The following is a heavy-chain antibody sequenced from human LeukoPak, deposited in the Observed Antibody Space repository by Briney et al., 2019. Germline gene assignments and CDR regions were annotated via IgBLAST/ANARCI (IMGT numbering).Heavy chain of an antibody. J-gene: IGHJ1*01. CDR1: GGSFSGYY. Sequence: SETLSLTCAVYGGSFSGYYWSWIRQPPGKGLEWIGEINHSGSTNYNPSLKSRVTISVDTSKNQFSLKLSSVTAADTAVYYCARHAKYYDILTGYYNRYFQHWGQGTLVTVSS. V-gene: IGHV4-34*01. D-gene: IGHD3-9*01. CDR2: INHSGST. CDR3: ARHAKYYDILTGYYNRYFQH.